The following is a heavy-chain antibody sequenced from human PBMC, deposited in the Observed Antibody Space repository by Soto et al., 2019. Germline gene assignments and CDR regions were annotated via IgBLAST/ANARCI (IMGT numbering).Heavy chain of an antibody. V-gene: IGHV4-34*01. Sequence: SETLSLTCAVYGGSFSGYYWSWIRQPPGKGLEWIGEINHSGSTNYNPSLKSRVTISVDTSKDQFSLKLSSVTAADTAVYYCARAARPGYYYYYYMDVWGKGTTVTVS. CDR2: INHSGST. J-gene: IGHJ6*03. D-gene: IGHD6-6*01. CDR1: GGSFSGYY. CDR3: ARAARPGYYYYYYMDV.